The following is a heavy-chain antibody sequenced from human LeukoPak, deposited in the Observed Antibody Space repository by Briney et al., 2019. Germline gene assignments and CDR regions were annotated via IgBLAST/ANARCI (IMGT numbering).Heavy chain of an antibody. CDR3: ARVTYGATSLPYYYYMDV. CDR2: IIPIFGTA. Sequence: SVKVSCKASGGTFSSYAISWVRQAPGQGLEWMGGIIPIFGTANYAQKFQGRVTITTDESTSTAYMELSSLRPEDTAVYYCARVTYGATSLPYYYYMDVWGKGTTVTVSS. D-gene: IGHD2-2*01. CDR1: GGTFSSYA. V-gene: IGHV1-69*05. J-gene: IGHJ6*03.